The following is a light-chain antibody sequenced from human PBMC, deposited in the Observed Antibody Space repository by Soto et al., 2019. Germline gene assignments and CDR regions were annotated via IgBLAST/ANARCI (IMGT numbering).Light chain of an antibody. Sequence: EIVMTQSPATLSVSPGERATLSCRASQSVSSNLAWYQQKPGQAPRLLIYGASTRATGIQARFSGSGSGTEFTLTISSLQSEDFAVYYCQQYNNWPWMFGQGTKVEIK. CDR2: GAS. CDR3: QQYNNWPWM. J-gene: IGKJ1*01. V-gene: IGKV3-15*01. CDR1: QSVSSN.